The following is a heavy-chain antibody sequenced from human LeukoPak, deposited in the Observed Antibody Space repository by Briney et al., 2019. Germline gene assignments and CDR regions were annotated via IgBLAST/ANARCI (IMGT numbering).Heavy chain of an antibody. CDR2: IRYDGTNK. J-gene: IGHJ4*02. D-gene: IGHD3-10*01. Sequence: PGGSLRLSCAASGITFSSYGMHWVRQAPGKRLEWVAFIRYDGTNKYYADSVRGRFTISRDNSQNTLYLQMNSLRADDTAVYYCAKAPVRAVISHLDYWGQGTLVTVSS. V-gene: IGHV3-30*02. CDR1: GITFSSYG. CDR3: AKAPVRAVISHLDY.